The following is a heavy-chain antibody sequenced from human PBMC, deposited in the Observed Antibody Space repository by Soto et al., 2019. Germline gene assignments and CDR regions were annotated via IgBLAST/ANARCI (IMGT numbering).Heavy chain of an antibody. CDR2: ISAYNGNT. Sequence: ASVKVSCKAPGYTFTSYGISWVRQAPGQGREWMGWISAYNGNTNYAQKLQGRVTMTTDTSTSTAYMELRRLRSDDTAVYYCATAAEEEWLLFLSDYWGQGTLVTVSS. CDR1: GYTFTSYG. CDR3: ATAAEEEWLLFLSDY. V-gene: IGHV1-18*01. D-gene: IGHD3-3*01. J-gene: IGHJ4*02.